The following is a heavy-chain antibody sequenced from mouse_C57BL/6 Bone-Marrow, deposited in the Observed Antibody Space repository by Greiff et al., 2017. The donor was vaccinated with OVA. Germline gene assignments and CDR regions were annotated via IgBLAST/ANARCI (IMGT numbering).Heavy chain of an antibody. CDR2: IYPRDGST. J-gene: IGHJ3*01. CDR3: ARVFYYGSPWFAY. V-gene: IGHV1-85*01. D-gene: IGHD1-1*01. CDR1: GYTFTSYD. Sequence: VQLQQSGPELVKPGASVKLSCKASGYTFTSYDINWVKQRPGQGLAWIGWIYPRDGSTKYNEKFKGKATLTVDTSSSTAYMELHSLTSEDSAVYFCARVFYYGSPWFAYWGQGTLVTVSA.